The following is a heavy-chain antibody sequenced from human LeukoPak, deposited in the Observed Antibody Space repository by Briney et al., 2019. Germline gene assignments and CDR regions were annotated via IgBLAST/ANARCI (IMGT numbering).Heavy chain of an antibody. V-gene: IGHV1-69*13. CDR3: ARNIMANSYGQRGDAFDI. Sequence: SVKVSCKASGGTFSSYAISWVRQAPGQGLEWMGGIIPIFGTANYAQKFQGRVTITADESTSTAYMELSSLRSEDTAVYYCARNIMANSYGQRGDAFDIWGQGTMVTVSS. D-gene: IGHD5-18*01. J-gene: IGHJ3*02. CDR1: GGTFSSYA. CDR2: IIPIFGTA.